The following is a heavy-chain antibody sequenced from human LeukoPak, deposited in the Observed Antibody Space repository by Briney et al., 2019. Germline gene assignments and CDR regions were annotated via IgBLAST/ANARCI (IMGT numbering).Heavy chain of an antibody. CDR1: GFNFNTYA. V-gene: IGHV3-23*01. CDR3: AKDPNGDYIGAFDT. D-gene: IGHD2-8*01. Sequence: GGSLRLSRAASGFNFNTYAMTWVRQAPGKGLEWVSSITVSGGTTNYADSVKGRFTISRDNSKNTLYLQMNSLRAEDTAIYYCAKDPNGDYIGAFDTWGQGTKVTVSS. J-gene: IGHJ3*02. CDR2: ITVSGGTT.